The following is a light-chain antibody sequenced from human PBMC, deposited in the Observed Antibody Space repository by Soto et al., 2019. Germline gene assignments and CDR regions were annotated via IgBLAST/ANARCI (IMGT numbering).Light chain of an antibody. CDR2: EVF. Sequence: QAALTQPASVSGSPGQSITISCTGTTNDVATYNLVSWHQRHPGKAPRVIIYEVFKRPSGVSNRFSGSKSGNTASLTISGLQAEAEAEYFCCSYAGGNTFVFGGGTKLTVL. CDR3: CSYAGGNTFV. V-gene: IGLV2-23*02. CDR1: TNDVATYNL. J-gene: IGLJ2*01.